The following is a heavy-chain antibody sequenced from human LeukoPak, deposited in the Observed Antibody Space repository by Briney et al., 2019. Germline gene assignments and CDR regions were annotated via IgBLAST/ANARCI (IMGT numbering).Heavy chain of an antibody. J-gene: IGHJ6*02. CDR1: GYTFTNYA. D-gene: IGHD2-15*01. CDR3: ARERWHCRVNCYSVYYYALDV. V-gene: IGHV1-3*01. CDR2: INPGNGDT. Sequence: ASVKVSCKGSGYTFTNYAVHWVRQAPGQRLEWLGWINPGNGDTKYSQNFQGRVTVTSDTSAATAYVELNSLTSKDTAVYYCARERWHCRVNCYSVYYYALDVWGQGTTVTVSS.